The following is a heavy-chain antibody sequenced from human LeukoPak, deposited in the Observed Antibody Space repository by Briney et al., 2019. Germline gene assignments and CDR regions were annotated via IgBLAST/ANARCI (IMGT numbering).Heavy chain of an antibody. Sequence: GGSLRLSCAASGFTFSDYYMSWIRQAPGKGLEWVSYISSSGSTIYYADSVKGRFTISRDNAKNSLYLQVNSLRAEDTAVYYCARELEMATFDYWGQGTLVTVSS. CDR1: GFTFSDYY. D-gene: IGHD5-24*01. V-gene: IGHV3-11*01. J-gene: IGHJ4*02. CDR3: ARELEMATFDY. CDR2: ISSSGSTI.